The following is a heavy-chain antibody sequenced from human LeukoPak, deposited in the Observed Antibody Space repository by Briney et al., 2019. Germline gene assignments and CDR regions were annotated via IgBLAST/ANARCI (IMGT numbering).Heavy chain of an antibody. D-gene: IGHD4-17*01. Sequence: GGSLRLSCAASGFTFSSYGMHWVRQTPGKGLEWVAFIRYDGSDKYYADSVKGRFTISRDNSKDTLYLQMNSLRVDDTAVYYCAKDLTTVTTQGDYWGQGTLVTVSS. V-gene: IGHV3-30*02. CDR3: AKDLTTVTTQGDY. J-gene: IGHJ4*02. CDR2: IRYDGSDK. CDR1: GFTFSSYG.